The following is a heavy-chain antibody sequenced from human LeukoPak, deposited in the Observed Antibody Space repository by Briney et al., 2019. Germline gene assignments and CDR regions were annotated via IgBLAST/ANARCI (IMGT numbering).Heavy chain of an antibody. CDR3: AREEVGVPAAYFDY. V-gene: IGHV3-9*01. CDR1: GFTFDDYA. J-gene: IGHJ4*02. D-gene: IGHD2-2*01. Sequence: PGGSLRLSCAASGFTFDDYAMRWVRQAPGKGLEWVSGISWNSGSIGYADSVKGRFTISRDNAKNSLYLQMNSLRAEDTAVYYCAREEVGVPAAYFDYWGQGTLVTVSS. CDR2: ISWNSGSI.